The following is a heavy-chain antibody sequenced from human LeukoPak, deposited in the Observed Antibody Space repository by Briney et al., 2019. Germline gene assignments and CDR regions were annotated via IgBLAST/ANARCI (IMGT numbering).Heavy chain of an antibody. J-gene: IGHJ4*02. CDR3: ARLYQLLIHY. V-gene: IGHV4-59*08. Sequence: SETLSLTCTVSGGSVRGDYWSWVRQPPWKGLEWIGYIQYSGSSKYNPSLESRATILIDTSKNQFSLKLNSVTAADTAVYYCARLYQLLIHYWGQGTLVTVSS. CDR2: IQYSGSS. CDR1: GGSVRGDY. D-gene: IGHD2-2*01.